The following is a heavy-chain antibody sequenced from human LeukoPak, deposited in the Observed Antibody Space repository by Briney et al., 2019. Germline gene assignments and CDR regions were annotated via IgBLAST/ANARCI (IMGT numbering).Heavy chain of an antibody. CDR3: AGTMESESFSTFDY. CDR2: IYYSGST. D-gene: IGHD1-26*01. CDR1: GGSITRTSYY. J-gene: IGHJ4*02. Sequence: SETLSLTCTVSGGSITRTSYYWGWIRQPPGKGLEWIGSIYYSGSTYYNPSLKSRVTMSLDTSKNQFSLKLSSVTAADTAVYYCAGTMESESFSTFDYWGQGTLVTVST. V-gene: IGHV4-39*07.